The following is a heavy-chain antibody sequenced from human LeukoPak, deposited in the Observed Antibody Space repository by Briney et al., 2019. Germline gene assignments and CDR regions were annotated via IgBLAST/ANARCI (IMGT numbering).Heavy chain of an antibody. Sequence: GGSLRLSCAASGFTFSNYWMHWVRQAPGKGLVWVSRINSDGINTSYADSVKGRFTISRDNAKNSLYLQMNSLRAEDTAVYYCAKDKGDYVWGSYRPDYWGQGTLVTVSS. CDR1: GFTFSNYW. CDR2: INSDGINT. J-gene: IGHJ4*02. CDR3: AKDKGDYVWGSYRPDY. D-gene: IGHD3-16*02. V-gene: IGHV3-74*01.